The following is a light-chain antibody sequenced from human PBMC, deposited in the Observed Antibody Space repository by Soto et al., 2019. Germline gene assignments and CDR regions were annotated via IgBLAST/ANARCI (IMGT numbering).Light chain of an antibody. Sequence: QSALTQPASVSGSPGQSIAISCTGVRTDVDGYDYVSWYQQHPGQAPQLIIYDVYNRPSGVSHRFSGSKSGETASLTIPGLQGEDEADYYCTSYTSITPFHVVATGTKVTV. J-gene: IGLJ1*01. CDR1: RTDVDGYDY. CDR2: DVY. CDR3: TSYTSITPFHV. V-gene: IGLV2-14*03.